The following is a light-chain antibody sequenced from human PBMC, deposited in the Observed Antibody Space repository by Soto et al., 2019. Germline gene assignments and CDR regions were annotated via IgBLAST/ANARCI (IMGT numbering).Light chain of an antibody. J-gene: IGKJ5*01. CDR2: KES. CDR1: QTISSW. V-gene: IGKV1-5*03. CDR3: QQRYSTPIT. Sequence: IQMTQSPSTLSGSVGDRVSITCRASQTISSWLAWYQQKTGKDPKLLIYKESTLKSGVKSRFSGSGSGTDFTLNISSLQPEEFATYYCQQRYSTPITVVQGTRLEIK.